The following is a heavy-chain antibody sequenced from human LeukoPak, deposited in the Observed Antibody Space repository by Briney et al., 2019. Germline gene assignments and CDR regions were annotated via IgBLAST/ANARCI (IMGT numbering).Heavy chain of an antibody. Sequence: SETLSLTCAVYGGSFSGYYWSWIRQPPGKGLEWIGEINHSGSTNYNPSLKSRVTISVDTSKNQFSLKLSSVTAADTAVYYCAREFIAAAAPFDPWGQGTLVTVSS. CDR2: INHSGST. V-gene: IGHV4-34*01. CDR1: GGSFSGYY. CDR3: AREFIAAAAPFDP. J-gene: IGHJ5*02. D-gene: IGHD6-13*01.